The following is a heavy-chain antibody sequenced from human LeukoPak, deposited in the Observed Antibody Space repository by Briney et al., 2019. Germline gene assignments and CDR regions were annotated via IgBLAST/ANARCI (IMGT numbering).Heavy chain of an antibody. CDR1: GFTFSGSA. CDR3: TRLSGSYYSVGAFDI. J-gene: IGHJ3*02. D-gene: IGHD1-26*01. Sequence: GGSLRLXCAASGFTFSGSAMHWVRQASGKGLEWVGRIRSKANSYATAYAASVKGRFTISRDDSKNTAYLQMNSLKTEDTAVYYCTRLSGSYYSVGAFDIWGQGTMVTVSS. V-gene: IGHV3-73*01. CDR2: IRSKANSYAT.